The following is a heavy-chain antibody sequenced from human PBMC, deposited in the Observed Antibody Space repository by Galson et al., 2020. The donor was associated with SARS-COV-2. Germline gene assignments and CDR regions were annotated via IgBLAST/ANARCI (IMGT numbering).Heavy chain of an antibody. Sequence: TGGSLRLSCVVSGFSFSNYWMRWVRQAPGKGLESVANIKTDGSEKYYVDSVKGRFTISRDNAKNSLYLQMSSLTAEDTAVYYCAVASRGSAGGSYWGQGTLVTVSS. D-gene: IGHD6-13*01. CDR3: AVASRGSAGGSY. CDR1: GFSFSNYW. J-gene: IGHJ4*02. V-gene: IGHV3-7*01. CDR2: IKTDGSEK.